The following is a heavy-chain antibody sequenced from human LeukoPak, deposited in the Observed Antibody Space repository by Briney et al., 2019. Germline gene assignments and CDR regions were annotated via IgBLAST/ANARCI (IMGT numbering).Heavy chain of an antibody. Sequence: GESLKISCKGSGYDFSGYWIGWVRQMPGKGLEWMGIIYPGNSYTRYSPSFQGQVTMSADKSTSTAYLQWSSLKAADTAMYYCARFSAASLAYNWFDPWGKGTLVTVSS. V-gene: IGHV5-51*01. D-gene: IGHD2-2*01. CDR3: ARFSAASLAYNWFDP. CDR2: IYPGNSYT. J-gene: IGHJ5*02. CDR1: GYDFSGYW.